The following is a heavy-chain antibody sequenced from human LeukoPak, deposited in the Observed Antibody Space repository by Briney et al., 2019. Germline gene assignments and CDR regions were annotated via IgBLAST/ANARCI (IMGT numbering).Heavy chain of an antibody. CDR3: ARDRKGYYYDSSGYSDY. V-gene: IGHV1-18*01. D-gene: IGHD3-22*01. J-gene: IGHJ4*02. CDR2: ISAYNGNT. Sequence: ASVTVSCKASGYTFTSLGISWVRQAPGQGLEWMGWISAYNGNTNYTQKFQGRVTMTTDTSTSTAYMELRRLRSDDTAVYYCARDRKGYYYDSSGYSDYWGQGTLVTVSS. CDR1: GYTFTSLG.